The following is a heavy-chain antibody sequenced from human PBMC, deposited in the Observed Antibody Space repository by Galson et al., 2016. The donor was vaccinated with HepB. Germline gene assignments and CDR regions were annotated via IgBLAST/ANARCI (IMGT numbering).Heavy chain of an antibody. V-gene: IGHV1-2*02. CDR3: ARNLAVPGDLDL. CDR1: GYTFTAYY. CDR2: FNPNSDNT. J-gene: IGHJ3*01. D-gene: IGHD6-19*01. Sequence: SVKVSCKASGYTFTAYYIHWVRQAPGQGLEWIGWFNPNSDNTNLPQEFQGRVTVTRDTSIKTAYMELSRLRSEDTAVYYRARNLAVPGDLDLWGQGTVVTVSS.